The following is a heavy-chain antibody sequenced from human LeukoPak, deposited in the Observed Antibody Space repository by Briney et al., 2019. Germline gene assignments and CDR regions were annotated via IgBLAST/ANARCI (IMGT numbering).Heavy chain of an antibody. J-gene: IGHJ6*02. CDR1: GFTFSGFW. CDR3: AKDQPGYYYYYGMDV. Sequence: GGSLRLSCAVSGFTFSGFWMSWSRQAPGKGLEWVSAISGSGGSTYYADSVKGRFTISRDNSKNTLYLQMNSLRAEDTAVYYCAKDQPGYYYYYGMDVWGQGTTVTVSS. V-gene: IGHV3-23*01. D-gene: IGHD7-27*01. CDR2: ISGSGGST.